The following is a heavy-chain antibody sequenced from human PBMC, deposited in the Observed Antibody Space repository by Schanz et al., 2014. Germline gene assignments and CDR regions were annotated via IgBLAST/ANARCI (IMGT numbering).Heavy chain of an antibody. Sequence: QVHLVQSGAEAKKPWSSGKVFLQASGGTFSRGNFRRVRQAPGQGLEWMGRIISILGIPNYAQKFQGRVTFTADKSTSPAYMELSSLKSEDTAVYYCARGPLGTSPWGQGTLVNVSS. J-gene: IGHJ5*02. CDR1: GGTFSRGN. CDR2: IISILGIP. D-gene: IGHD5-12*01. CDR3: ARGPLGTSP. V-gene: IGHV1-69*02.